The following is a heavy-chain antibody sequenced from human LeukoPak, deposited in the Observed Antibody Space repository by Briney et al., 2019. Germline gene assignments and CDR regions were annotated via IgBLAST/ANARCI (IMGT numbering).Heavy chain of an antibody. D-gene: IGHD3-3*01. CDR2: INPSGGST. CDR3: ARAAVYYDFWSGYYPPSFLDY. CDR1: GYTFTSYY. Sequence: SVKVSCKASGYTFTSYYMHWVRQAPGQGLEWMGIINPSGGSTSYAQKFQGRVTMTRDTSTSTVYMELSSLRSEDTAVYYCARAAVYYDFWSGYYPPSFLDYWGQGTLVTVSS. J-gene: IGHJ4*02. V-gene: IGHV1-46*03.